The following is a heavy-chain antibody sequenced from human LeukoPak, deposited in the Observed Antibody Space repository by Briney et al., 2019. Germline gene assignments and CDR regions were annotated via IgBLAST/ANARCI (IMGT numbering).Heavy chain of an antibody. D-gene: IGHD6-13*01. CDR2: IYYSGST. J-gene: IGHJ6*03. CDR1: GGSISSGGYS. CDR3: ARNRWEQLVLNFYYYMDV. Sequence: SQTLSLTCAVSGGSISSGGYSWSWIRQPPGKGLEWIGYIYYSGSTYYNPSLKSRVTISVDTSKNQFSLKLSSVTAADTAVYYCARNRWEQLVLNFYYYMDVWGKGTTVTVSS. V-gene: IGHV4-30-4*07.